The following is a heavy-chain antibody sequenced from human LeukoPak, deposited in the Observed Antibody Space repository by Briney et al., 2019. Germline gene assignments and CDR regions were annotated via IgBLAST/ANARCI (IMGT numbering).Heavy chain of an antibody. J-gene: IGHJ4*02. CDR3: ARVRSSSRLSN. Sequence: PLETLSLTCAVYGGSFSGYYWSWIRQPPGKGLERIGEINHSGSTNYNPSLKSRVTISVDTSKNQFSLKLSSVTAADTAVYYCARVRSSSRLSNWGQGTLVTVSS. CDR1: GGSFSGYY. D-gene: IGHD6-6*01. CDR2: INHSGST. V-gene: IGHV4-34*01.